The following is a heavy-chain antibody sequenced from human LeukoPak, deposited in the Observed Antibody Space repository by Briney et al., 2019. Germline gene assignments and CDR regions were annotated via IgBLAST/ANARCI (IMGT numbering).Heavy chain of an antibody. CDR3: ARACGSSWSNWFDP. CDR1: GYTFTSYY. CDR2: INPSGVST. D-gene: IGHD6-13*01. J-gene: IGHJ5*02. V-gene: IGHV1-46*01. Sequence: ASVKVSCKASGYTFTSYYMHWVRQAPGQGLEWMGIINPSGVSTSYAQKFQGRVTITRNTSISTAYMELSSLRSEDTAVYYCARACGSSWSNWFDPWGQGTLVTVSS.